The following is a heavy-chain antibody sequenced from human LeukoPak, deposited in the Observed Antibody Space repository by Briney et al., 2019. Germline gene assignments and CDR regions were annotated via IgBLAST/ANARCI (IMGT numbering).Heavy chain of an antibody. Sequence: PSGTLSLTCAVSGGSISSSNWWSWVRQSPGKGLEWIGEIYHSGSTNYKSSLKSRVTISVDTSKNQFSLKLSSVTAADTAVYYCARRGSGSSSWRGYFDYWGQGTLVTVSS. D-gene: IGHD6-13*01. CDR3: ARRGSGSSSWRGYFDY. V-gene: IGHV4-4*02. CDR1: GGSISSSNW. CDR2: IYHSGST. J-gene: IGHJ4*02.